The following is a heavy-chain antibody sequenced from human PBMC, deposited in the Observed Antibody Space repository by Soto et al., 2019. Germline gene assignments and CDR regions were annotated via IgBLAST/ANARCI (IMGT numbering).Heavy chain of an antibody. CDR2: IYHSGST. CDR3: ASAEDTYYGMDV. J-gene: IGHJ6*02. D-gene: IGHD2-15*01. Sequence: SKTLSLTCAVSGVSISSSNVWCWVRQPPGKGLEWIGEIYHSGSTNYNPSLKSRVTISVDKSKNQFSLKLSSVTAADTAVYYCASAEDTYYGMDVWGQGTTVT. CDR1: GVSISSSNV. V-gene: IGHV4-4*02.